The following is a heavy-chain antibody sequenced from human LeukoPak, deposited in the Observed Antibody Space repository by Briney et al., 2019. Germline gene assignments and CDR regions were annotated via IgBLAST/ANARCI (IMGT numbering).Heavy chain of an antibody. V-gene: IGHV4-34*01. Sequence: PSETLSLTCAVYGGSFSGYYWSWIRQPPGKGLEWIGEINHSGSTNYNPSLKSRVTISVDTSKNQFSLKLSSVTAADTAVYYCEYSSSSENYFDYWGQGTLVTVSS. D-gene: IGHD6-6*01. CDR3: EYSSSSENYFDY. CDR2: INHSGST. CDR1: GGSFSGYY. J-gene: IGHJ4*02.